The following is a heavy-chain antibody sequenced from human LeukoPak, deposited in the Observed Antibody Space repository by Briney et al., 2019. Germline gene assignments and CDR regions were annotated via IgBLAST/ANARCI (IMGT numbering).Heavy chain of an antibody. V-gene: IGHV4-34*01. CDR1: GGSFSGYY. J-gene: IGHJ4*02. D-gene: IGHD3-10*01. CDR2: INHSGST. CDR3: ARAYYYGSGSYDY. Sequence: PSETLSLTCAVYGGSFSGYYWSWIRQPPGKGLYWIGEINHSGSTNYNPSLKSRVTISVDTSKNQFSLKLSSVTAADTAVYYCARAYYYGSGSYDYWGQGTLVTVSS.